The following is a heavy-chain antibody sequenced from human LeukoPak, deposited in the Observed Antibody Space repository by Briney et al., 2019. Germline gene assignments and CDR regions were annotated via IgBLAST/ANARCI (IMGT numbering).Heavy chain of an antibody. J-gene: IGHJ4*02. D-gene: IGHD2-15*01. CDR1: GFTFSICG. CDR2: ISSNGGST. V-gene: IGHV3-64*04. CDR3: ARSVGSGIFDY. Sequence: GGSLRLSCSASGFTFSICGMHWVRQAPGKGLEYISGISSNGGSTYYADSVKGRFTISRDNAKNSLYLQMNSLRAEDTAVYYCARSVGSGIFDYWGQGTLVTVSS.